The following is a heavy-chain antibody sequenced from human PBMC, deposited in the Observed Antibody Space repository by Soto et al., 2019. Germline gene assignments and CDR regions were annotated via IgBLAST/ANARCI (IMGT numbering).Heavy chain of an antibody. J-gene: IGHJ5*02. CDR3: ARRIAAAGTGWFDP. CDR2: IYHSGST. CDR1: GGSISSGGYS. Sequence: SETLSLTCAVSGGSISSGGYSWSWIRQPPGKGLEWIGYIYHSGSTYYNPSLKSRVTISVDRSKNQFSLKLSSVTAADTAVYYCARRIAAAGTGWFDPWGQGTLVTVSS. D-gene: IGHD6-13*01. V-gene: IGHV4-30-2*01.